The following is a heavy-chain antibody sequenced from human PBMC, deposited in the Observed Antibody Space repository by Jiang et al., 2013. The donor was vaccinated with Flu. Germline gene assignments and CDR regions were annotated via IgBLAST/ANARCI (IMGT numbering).Heavy chain of an antibody. CDR3: AKFKVGITMVPGVDRYFDY. J-gene: IGHJ4*02. CDR1: GFTFSSYA. Sequence: VQLLESGGGLVQPGGSLRLSCAASGFTFSSYAMSWVRQAPGKGLEWVSSISGSGISAYYADSVKGRFTISRDNSRNTLFLQMNSLRAEDTAVYYCAKFKVGITMVPGVDRYFDYWGQGTLVTVSS. D-gene: IGHD3-10*01. V-gene: IGHV3-23*01. CDR2: ISGSGISA.